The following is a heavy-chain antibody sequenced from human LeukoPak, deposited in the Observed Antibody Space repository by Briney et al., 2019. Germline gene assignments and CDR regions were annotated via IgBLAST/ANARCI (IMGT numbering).Heavy chain of an antibody. D-gene: IGHD6-13*01. V-gene: IGHV4-4*07. CDR1: GCSISSYC. CDR3: ARVDPLPGIAAAGEEWFDP. CDR2: IYTSGST. Sequence: AESLSLSCAASGCSISSYCWNWIRQPAGKGLEWVWRIYTSGSTNYNAALKSRVTMSVDTSKNQFSLKLSSVTAADTAVYYCARVDPLPGIAAAGEEWFDPWGQGTLVTVSS. J-gene: IGHJ5*02.